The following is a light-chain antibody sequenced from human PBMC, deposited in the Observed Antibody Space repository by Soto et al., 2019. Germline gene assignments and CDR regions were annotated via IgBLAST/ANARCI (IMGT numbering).Light chain of an antibody. CDR1: SSDVGSYNL. V-gene: IGLV2-14*02. Sequence: QSSLTQPASVSGSAGQSITISCPGTSSDVGSYNLVSWYQQHPGKAPKLMIYDVSNRPSGISNRFSGSKSGNTASLTISGLQAEDEADYYCSSYTSSSTYVFGTGTKVTVL. J-gene: IGLJ1*01. CDR3: SSYTSSSTYV. CDR2: DVS.